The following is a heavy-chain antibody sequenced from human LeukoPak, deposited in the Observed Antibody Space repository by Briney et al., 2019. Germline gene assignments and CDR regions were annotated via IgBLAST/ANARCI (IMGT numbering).Heavy chain of an antibody. CDR3: ARDDEDIVVVVAATRPY. V-gene: IGHV3-7*01. CDR2: IKQDGSEK. J-gene: IGHJ4*02. CDR1: GFTFSSYA. D-gene: IGHD2-15*01. Sequence: GSLRLSCAASGFTFSSYAMSWVRQAPGKGLEWVANIKQDGSEKYYVDSVKGRFTISRDNAKNSLYLQMNSLRAEDTAVYYCARDDEDIVVVVAATRPYWGQGTLVTVSS.